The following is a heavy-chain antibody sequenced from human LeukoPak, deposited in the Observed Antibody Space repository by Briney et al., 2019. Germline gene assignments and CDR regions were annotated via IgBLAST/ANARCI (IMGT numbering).Heavy chain of an antibody. D-gene: IGHD2-15*01. Sequence: PSETLSLTCTVSAYSISSGYNWGWIRQPPGKGLEWIGNINYSGSTYNNPSLRSRITISVDTSKNQFSLKLSSVTAADTAVYYCARQLMDCSGGTCYSSFFDYWGQGTLVTVSS. V-gene: IGHV4-38-2*02. CDR3: ARQLMDCSGGTCYSSFFDY. CDR2: INYSGST. J-gene: IGHJ4*02. CDR1: AYSISSGYN.